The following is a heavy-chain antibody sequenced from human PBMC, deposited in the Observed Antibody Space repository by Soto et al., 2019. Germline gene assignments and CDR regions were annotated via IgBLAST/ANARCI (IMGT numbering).Heavy chain of an antibody. CDR3: AKRTTNFYGHYERLAY. CDR2: ISYSGGNT. J-gene: IGHJ4*02. CDR1: GFTFSSFG. D-gene: IGHD4-17*01. V-gene: IGHV3-23*01. Sequence: PGGSLRLSCAASGFTFSSFGMSWVRQAPGKGLEWVSSISYSGGNTYYADSVKGRFTISRDNSKNTLYLQMNSLRAEDTAVYYCAKRTTNFYGHYERLAYWGQGTLVTVSS.